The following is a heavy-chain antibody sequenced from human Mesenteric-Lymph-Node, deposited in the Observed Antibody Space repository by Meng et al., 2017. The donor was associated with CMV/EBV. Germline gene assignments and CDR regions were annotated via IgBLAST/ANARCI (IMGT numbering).Heavy chain of an antibody. CDR1: GGSFSGYY. V-gene: IGHV4-59*01. CDR2: IYYSGST. CDR3: ARESSITTERLFDY. J-gene: IGHJ4*02. D-gene: IGHD2-2*01. Sequence: SETLSLTCAVYGGSFSGYYWSWIRQPPGGGLEWIGYIYYSGSTRYNPSLKSRVTISVDTSKNQFSLRLSSVTAADTAVYYCARESSITTERLFDYWGQGTLVTVSS.